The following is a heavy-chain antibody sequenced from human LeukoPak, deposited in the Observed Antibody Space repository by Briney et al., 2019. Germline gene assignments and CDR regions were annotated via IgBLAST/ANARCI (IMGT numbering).Heavy chain of an antibody. CDR3: ARDKVDTAMVTAPNFDY. D-gene: IGHD5-18*01. V-gene: IGHV4-59*01. Sequence: SETLSLTCTVSGGSINNYYWSWIRQPPGKGLEWIGYIYYSGSTNYNPSLKSRVTISVDTSKNQFSLKLSSVTAADTAVYYCARDKVDTAMVTAPNFDYWGQGTLVTVSS. CDR1: GGSINNYY. J-gene: IGHJ4*02. CDR2: IYYSGST.